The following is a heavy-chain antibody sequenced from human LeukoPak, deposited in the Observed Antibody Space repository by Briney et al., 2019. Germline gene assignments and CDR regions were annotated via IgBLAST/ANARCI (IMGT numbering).Heavy chain of an antibody. CDR2: INHSGST. Sequence: PSETLSLTCAVYGGSFSGYYWSWIRQPPGKGLEWIGEINHSGSTNCNPSLKSRVTISVDTSKNQFSLKLSSVTAADTAVYYCARHRAQPLGRGGSWYRRNWFDPWGQGTLVTVSS. CDR3: ARHRAQPLGRGGSWYRRNWFDP. D-gene: IGHD6-13*01. J-gene: IGHJ5*02. CDR1: GGSFSGYY. V-gene: IGHV4-34*01.